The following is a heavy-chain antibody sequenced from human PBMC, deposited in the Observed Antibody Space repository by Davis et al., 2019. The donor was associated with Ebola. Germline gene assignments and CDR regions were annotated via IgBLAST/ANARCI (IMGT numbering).Heavy chain of an antibody. Sequence: PSETLSLTCTVSGGSVSSGSYYWSWIRQPPGKGLEWIGYIYYSGSTNYNPSLKSRVAISVDTSKNQFSLKLSSVTAADTAVYYCARAIGYCTNGVCHDNWFDPWGQGTLVTVSS. D-gene: IGHD2-8*01. J-gene: IGHJ5*02. CDR3: ARAIGYCTNGVCHDNWFDP. CDR1: GGSVSSGSYY. V-gene: IGHV4-61*01. CDR2: IYYSGST.